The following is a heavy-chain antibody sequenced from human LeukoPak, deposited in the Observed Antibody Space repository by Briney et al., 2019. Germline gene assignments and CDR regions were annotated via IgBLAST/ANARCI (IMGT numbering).Heavy chain of an antibody. D-gene: IGHD1-26*01. V-gene: IGHV3-53*01. CDR3: VRERGGSSGRFYHCYYMDV. CDR2: IYVGLFT. Sequence: GGSLRLSCAASGFDVAGNYMSWVRQAPGKGLEWVSSIYVGLFTVYADSVKARFTISRDNSKNTLFLEMGTLRDEDTAVYFCVRERGGSSGRFYHCYYMDVWGKGTTVTVSS. J-gene: IGHJ6*03. CDR1: GFDVAGNY.